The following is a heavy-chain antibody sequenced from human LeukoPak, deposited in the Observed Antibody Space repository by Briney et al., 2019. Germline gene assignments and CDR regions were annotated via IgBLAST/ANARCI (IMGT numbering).Heavy chain of an antibody. J-gene: IGHJ4*02. D-gene: IGHD3-22*01. Sequence: GGSLRLSCAASGFTFSIYSMNWVRQAPGKGLEWVSYISSSSSTIYYADSVKGRFTISRDNAKNSLYLQMNSLRAEDTAVYYCARDYYGGTFDYWGQGTLVTVSS. CDR1: GFTFSIYS. CDR3: ARDYYGGTFDY. CDR2: ISSSSSTI. V-gene: IGHV3-48*01.